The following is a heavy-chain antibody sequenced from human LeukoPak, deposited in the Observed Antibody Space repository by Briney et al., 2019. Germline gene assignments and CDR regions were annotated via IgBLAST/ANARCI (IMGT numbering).Heavy chain of an antibody. CDR2: IYYSGTT. CDR3: ARGTYGSAWYVDY. Sequence: SETLSLTCTVSGGSISSGDYYWSWIRQPPGKGLEWIGYIYYSGTTNYNPSLKSRVTISLDTSKNQFSLKLTSVTAADTAIYYCARGTYGSAWYVDYWGQGTLITVSS. V-gene: IGHV4-61*08. J-gene: IGHJ4*02. CDR1: GGSISSGDYY. D-gene: IGHD6-19*01.